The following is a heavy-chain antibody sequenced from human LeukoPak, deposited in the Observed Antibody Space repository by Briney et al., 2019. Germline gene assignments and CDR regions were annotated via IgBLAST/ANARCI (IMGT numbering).Heavy chain of an antibody. D-gene: IGHD3-22*01. Sequence: GGSLRLSCAASGFTVSSNYMSWVRRTPEKGLEWVSIIYDSGTTYYADSVKGRFTISRDNSKNTLYLQMNSLRAEDTAVYYCARWHTSGHNYYYDYWGQGTLVTVSS. CDR2: IYDSGTT. CDR1: GFTVSSNY. V-gene: IGHV3-53*01. J-gene: IGHJ4*02. CDR3: ARWHTSGHNYYYDY.